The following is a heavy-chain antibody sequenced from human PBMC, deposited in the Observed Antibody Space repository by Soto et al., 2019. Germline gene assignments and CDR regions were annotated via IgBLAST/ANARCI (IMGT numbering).Heavy chain of an antibody. CDR3: ARYQRIAVAGTKYYYYGMDV. Sequence: PSQTLSLTCAISGDSVSSNSAAWNWIRQSPSRGLEWLGRTYYRSKWYNDYAVSVKSRITINPDTSKNQFSLQLNSVTPEDTAVYYCARYQRIAVAGTKYYYYGMDVWGQGTKVTVSS. V-gene: IGHV6-1*01. CDR2: TYYRSKWYN. CDR1: GDSVSSNSAA. D-gene: IGHD6-19*01. J-gene: IGHJ6*02.